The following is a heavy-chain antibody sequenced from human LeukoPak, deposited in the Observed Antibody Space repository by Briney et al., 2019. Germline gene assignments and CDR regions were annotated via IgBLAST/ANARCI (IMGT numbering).Heavy chain of an antibody. Sequence: PSETLSLTCTVSGGSISTSGWTWLRQPPGKGLEWVGDIYYSGRTSFNPSFKSRITISRETSTKQVSLKVTSVTAADTGAYYCARLGRVAAAGPYYDDYSLDVGGQGTTVTVSS. CDR1: GGSISTSG. D-gene: IGHD6-25*01. J-gene: IGHJ6*02. V-gene: IGHV4-59*08. CDR3: ARLGRVAAAGPYYDDYSLDV. CDR2: IYYSGRT.